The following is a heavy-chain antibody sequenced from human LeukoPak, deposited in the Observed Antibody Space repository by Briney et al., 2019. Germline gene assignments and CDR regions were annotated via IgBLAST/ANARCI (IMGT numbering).Heavy chain of an antibody. V-gene: IGHV1-69*13. Sequence: SVKVSCKASGGTFSSYAISWVRQAPGQGLEWMGGIIPIFGTANYAQKFQGRVTITADESTSTAYMELGSLRSEDTAVYYCARGYCSGGSCYPGSHYYGMDVWGQGTTVTVSS. D-gene: IGHD2-15*01. J-gene: IGHJ6*02. CDR2: IIPIFGTA. CDR3: ARGYCSGGSCYPGSHYYGMDV. CDR1: GGTFSSYA.